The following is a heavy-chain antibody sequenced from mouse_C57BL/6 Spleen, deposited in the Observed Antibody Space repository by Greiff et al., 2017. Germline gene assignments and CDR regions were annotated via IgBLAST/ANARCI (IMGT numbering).Heavy chain of an antibody. CDR1: GYTFTSYW. Sequence: QFQLQQPGAELVKPGASVKMSCKASGYTFTSYWITWVQQRPGQGLEWIGDIYPGSGSTNYNEKFKSTATLAVDTSSSTAYMQLSSLTSEDSAVYYCAREGYDYDRAWFAYWGQGTLVTVSA. CDR3: AREGYDYDRAWFAY. V-gene: IGHV1-55*01. J-gene: IGHJ3*01. CDR2: IYPGSGST. D-gene: IGHD2-4*01.